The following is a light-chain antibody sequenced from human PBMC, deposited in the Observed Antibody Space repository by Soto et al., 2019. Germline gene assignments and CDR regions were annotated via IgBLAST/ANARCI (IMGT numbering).Light chain of an antibody. V-gene: IGKV3-20*01. CDR2: DTS. J-gene: IGKJ2*03. CDR3: QQYGRSPLYS. CDR1: ERVSSSY. Sequence: EIVLTQSPVTLSLSPGESATLSCRASERVSSSYLAWYQQRRGQAPRLLIYDTSSRATGIPDRFTGSGSGTDLPLTISRVEPADFAVYYCQQYGRSPLYSFGQGTQLEIK.